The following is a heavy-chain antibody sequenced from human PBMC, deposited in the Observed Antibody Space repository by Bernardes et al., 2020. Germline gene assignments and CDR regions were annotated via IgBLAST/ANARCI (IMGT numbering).Heavy chain of an antibody. D-gene: IGHD2-2*01. CDR2: ITPSSGSA. V-gene: IGHV1-46*03. J-gene: IGHJ4*02. Sequence: ASVKVSCKASGYSFTSNYIHWVRQAPGQGLEWVGLITPSSGSAAYAQKFQGRVTMTRDTSTSTVYVELSSLRSEDTAVYYCARRASSYYFDYWGQGSLVTVSS. CDR3: ARRASSYYFDY. CDR1: GYSFTSNY.